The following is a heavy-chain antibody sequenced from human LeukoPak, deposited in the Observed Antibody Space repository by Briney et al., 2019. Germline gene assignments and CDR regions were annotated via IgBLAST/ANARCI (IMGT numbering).Heavy chain of an antibody. CDR3: ARYGLVVAARGMDV. D-gene: IGHD2-15*01. CDR1: GFTFSSYA. CDR2: ISGSGGST. J-gene: IGHJ6*02. Sequence: PGGSLRLSCAASGFTFSSYAMSWVRQAPGKGLEWVSAISGSGGSTYYADSVKGRFTISRDNAKNSLYLQMNSLRAEDTAVYYCARYGLVVAARGMDVWGQGTTVTVSS. V-gene: IGHV3-23*01.